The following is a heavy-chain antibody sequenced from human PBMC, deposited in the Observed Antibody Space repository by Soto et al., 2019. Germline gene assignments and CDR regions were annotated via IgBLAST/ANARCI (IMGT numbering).Heavy chain of an antibody. Sequence: PSETLSLTCAVYGGSFSGYYWSWIRQSPGKGLEWIGEINHSGNTNQNPSLKSRVTISVDTSKNQFSLKLRSLTSADTAVYFCARGITMTLTLQADAPDKVQFDSWGRGTLVTVSS. CDR3: ARGITMTLTLQADAPDKVQFDS. V-gene: IGHV4-34*01. CDR1: GGSFSGYY. J-gene: IGHJ4*02. CDR2: INHSGNT. D-gene: IGHD3-22*01.